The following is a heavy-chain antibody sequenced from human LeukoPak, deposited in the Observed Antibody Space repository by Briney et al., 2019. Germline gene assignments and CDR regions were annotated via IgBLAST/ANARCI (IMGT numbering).Heavy chain of an antibody. CDR2: INPNSGGT. V-gene: IGHV1-2*04. CDR3: ARSTGYSSSWDSAADSYYYYGMDV. D-gene: IGHD6-13*01. J-gene: IGHJ6*02. Sequence: ASVKVSCKASGYTFTGYYMHWVRQAPGQGLEWMGWINPNSGGTNYAQKFQGWVTMTRDTSISTAYMELSRLRSDDTAVYYCARSTGYSSSWDSAADSYYYYGMDVWGQGTTVTVSS. CDR1: GYTFTGYY.